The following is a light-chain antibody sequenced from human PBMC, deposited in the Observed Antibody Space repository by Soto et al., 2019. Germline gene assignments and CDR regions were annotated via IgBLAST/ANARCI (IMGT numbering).Light chain of an antibody. Sequence: DIQMTQSPSTLSASVGDRVTITCRASQSISSWLAWYQQKPGKAPKLLIYKASSLESGVPSRFSGSGSGTEFTLTISRLEPEDFAVYYCQQFGNSPTFGGGTKVEFK. CDR1: QSISSW. CDR2: KAS. CDR3: QQFGNSPT. V-gene: IGKV1-5*03. J-gene: IGKJ4*01.